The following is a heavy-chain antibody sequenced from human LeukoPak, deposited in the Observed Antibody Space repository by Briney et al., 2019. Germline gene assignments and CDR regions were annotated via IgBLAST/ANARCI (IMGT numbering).Heavy chain of an antibody. CDR3: ARTIFVAFDI. CDR1: GGSISSYY. CDR2: IYYSGST. V-gene: IGHV4-59*08. Sequence: SETLSLTCTVSGGSISSYYWSWIRQPPGKGLEWIGYIYYSGSTNYNPSLKSRVTISVDTSKNQFSLKLSSVTAADTAVYFCARTIFVAFDIWGQGTMVTVSS. J-gene: IGHJ3*02. D-gene: IGHD2/OR15-2a*01.